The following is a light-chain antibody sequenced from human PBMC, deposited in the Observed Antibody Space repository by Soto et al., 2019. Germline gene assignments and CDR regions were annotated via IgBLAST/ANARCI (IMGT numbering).Light chain of an antibody. CDR2: GAS. V-gene: IGKV3-20*01. Sequence: EIVLTQSPGTLSLSPGERAPLSCRASQRVSSSYLAWYQQKPGQAPRLLIYGASSRATGIPDRFSGSGSGTDFTLTISRLEPEDFAVYYCQQYGSSPSTFGQGTKVEIK. CDR3: QQYGSSPST. CDR1: QRVSSSY. J-gene: IGKJ1*01.